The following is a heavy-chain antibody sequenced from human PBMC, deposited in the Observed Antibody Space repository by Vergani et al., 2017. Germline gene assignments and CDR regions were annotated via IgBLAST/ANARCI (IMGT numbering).Heavy chain of an antibody. CDR2: ISWNSGSI. D-gene: IGHD4-17*01. V-gene: IGHV3-9*01. CDR3: ARDEEPVRYSMTTVTTNYFDY. CDR1: GFTFDDYA. J-gene: IGHJ4*02. Sequence: EVQLVESGGGLVQPGRSLRLSCAASGFTFDDYAMHWVRQAPGKGLEWVSGISWNSGSIGYADSVKGRFTISRDNSKNTLYLQMNSLRAEDTAVYYCARDEEPVRYSMTTVTTNYFDYWGQGTLVTVSS.